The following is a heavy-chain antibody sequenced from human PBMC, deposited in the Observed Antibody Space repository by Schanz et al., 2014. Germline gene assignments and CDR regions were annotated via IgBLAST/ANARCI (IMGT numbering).Heavy chain of an antibody. V-gene: IGHV4-4*07. CDR1: GGSISGYY. Sequence: QVQLQESGPGLVKPSETLSLTCTVSGGSISGYYWSWIRQTAGKELEWIGRIYSTGITNYNPSVKSRVTLSVDTSKNQFSLKLTSVTAADTALYYCAREWSSFDYWGQGALVSVSS. D-gene: IGHD3-10*01. CDR3: AREWSSFDY. J-gene: IGHJ4*02. CDR2: IYSTGIT.